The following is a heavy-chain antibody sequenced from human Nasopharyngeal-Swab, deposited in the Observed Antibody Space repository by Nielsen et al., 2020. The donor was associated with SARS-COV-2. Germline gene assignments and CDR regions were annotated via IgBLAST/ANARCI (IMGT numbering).Heavy chain of an antibody. CDR1: GFTFSSYG. V-gene: IGHV3-23*01. Sequence: GGSLRLSCAASGFTFSSYGMNWVRQAPGRGLEWVSAISGADDSTEYADSVKGRFTISRDNSKNTLNLQMNNLRAEDTAIYYCAKDRDSGDDSEEYYHYYGMDVWGQGAPVTVSS. J-gene: IGHJ6*02. D-gene: IGHD5-12*01. CDR3: AKDRDSGDDSEEYYHYYGMDV. CDR2: ISGADDST.